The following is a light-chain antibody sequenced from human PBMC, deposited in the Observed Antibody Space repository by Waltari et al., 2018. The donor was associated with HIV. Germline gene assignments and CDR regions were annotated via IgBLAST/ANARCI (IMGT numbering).Light chain of an antibody. CDR3: ASWDDSLSGYVV. CDR1: SSNIGGHY. CDR2: RNN. V-gene: IGLV1-47*01. J-gene: IGLJ2*01. Sequence: QSVLTQPPSASGTPGQRVTISCSGRSSNIGGHYVYWYQQLPGTSPTLLIYRNNQRPAGVPGRFSGSKSGTSASMAISGLRSEDEADYYCASWDDSLSGYVVFGGGTKLTVL.